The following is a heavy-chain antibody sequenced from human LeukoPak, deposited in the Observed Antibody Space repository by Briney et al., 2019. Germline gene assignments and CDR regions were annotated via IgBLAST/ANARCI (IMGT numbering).Heavy chain of an antibody. D-gene: IGHD3-10*01. Sequence: GGSLRLSCAASGFTVSSIYMNWVRQAPGKGLEWVSYICSRGSTKYYADSVKGRFTISRDNAENSLYLQMNGLRAEDTAVYYCARDLYYYGSGNYVPGLPDYWGQGTLVTVSS. CDR3: ARDLYYYGSGNYVPGLPDY. CDR1: GFTVSSIY. J-gene: IGHJ4*02. CDR2: ICSRGSTK. V-gene: IGHV3-48*03.